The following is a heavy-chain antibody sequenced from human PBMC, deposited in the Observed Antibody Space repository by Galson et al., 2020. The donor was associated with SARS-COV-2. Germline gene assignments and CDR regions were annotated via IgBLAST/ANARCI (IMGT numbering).Heavy chain of an antibody. CDR3: ARARGGNYYDAFDI. J-gene: IGHJ3*02. CDR1: GFTFSSYA. CDR2: ISYDGSNK. D-gene: IGHD1-26*01. Sequence: TGGSLRLSCAASGFTFSSYAMHWVRQAPGKGPEWVAVISYDGSNKYYADSVKGRFTISRDNSKNTLYLQMNSLRAEDTAVYYCARARGGNYYDAFDIWGQGTMVTVSS. V-gene: IGHV3-30-3*01.